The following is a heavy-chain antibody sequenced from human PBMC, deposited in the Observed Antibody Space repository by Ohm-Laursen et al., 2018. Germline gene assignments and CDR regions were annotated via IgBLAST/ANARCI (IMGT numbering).Heavy chain of an antibody. CDR3: ARESAITGTTKRYYYGMDV. D-gene: IGHD1-7*01. V-gene: IGHV4-61*08. CDR2: INHSGST. CDR1: GGSISSGGYY. Sequence: GTLSLTCTVSGGSISSGGYYWSWIRQPPGKGLEWIGEINHSGSTNYNPSLKSRVTISVDTSKNQFSLKLSSVTAADTAVYYCARESAITGTTKRYYYGMDVWGQGTTVTVSS. J-gene: IGHJ6*02.